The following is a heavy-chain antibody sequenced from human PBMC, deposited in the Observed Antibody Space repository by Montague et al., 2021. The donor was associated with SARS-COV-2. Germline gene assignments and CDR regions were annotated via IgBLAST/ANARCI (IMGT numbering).Heavy chain of an antibody. V-gene: IGHV3-23*01. CDR3: AKDTATIRIAVALMDV. Sequence: SLRLSCAASGFIFSNYAMTWVRQAPGKGLEWVSTMSGSGVRRDYAGSVKGRFTISRDSSKSTLYLQMNSLRVEDTAVYYCAKDTATIRIAVALMDVWGQGTTVIVSS. D-gene: IGHD6-19*01. J-gene: IGHJ6*02. CDR1: GFIFSNYA. CDR2: MSGSGVRR.